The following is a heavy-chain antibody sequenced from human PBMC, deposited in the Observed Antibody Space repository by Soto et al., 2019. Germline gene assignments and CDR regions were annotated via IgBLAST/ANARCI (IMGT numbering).Heavy chain of an antibody. Sequence: AALKVACKTAGYTFTSYDISCGRRTTGRGLELMGWINRNSVNTGYAQKFQGRVTMTRNTSISTAYMELSSLRSEDTAVYYCARGALGPEHKRYYYYDLAVWGKGTTVTVS. V-gene: IGHV1-8*01. J-gene: IGHJ6*03. CDR1: GYTFTSYD. CDR2: INRNSVNT. CDR3: ARGALGPEHKRYYYYDLAV.